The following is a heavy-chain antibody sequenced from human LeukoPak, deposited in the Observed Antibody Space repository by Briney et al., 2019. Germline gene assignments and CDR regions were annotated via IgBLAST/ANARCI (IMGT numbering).Heavy chain of an antibody. CDR2: IRQDGSDK. J-gene: IGHJ4*02. Sequence: GGSLRLSCAASGFTFSNYWMSWVRQAPGKGLEWVANIRQDGSDKYYVDSVKSRFTISRDNAKNSLYLQMNGLRGEDTAVYYCARWPIYWGQGTLVTVSS. V-gene: IGHV3-7*01. CDR3: ARWPIY. CDR1: GFTFSNYW.